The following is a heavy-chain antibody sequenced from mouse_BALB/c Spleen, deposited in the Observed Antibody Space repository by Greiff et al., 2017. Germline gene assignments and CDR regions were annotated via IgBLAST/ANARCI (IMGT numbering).Heavy chain of an antibody. CDR3: ARSRGYGNYPFDY. D-gene: IGHD2-1*01. Sequence: VQLQQSGAELAKPGASVKMSCKASGYTFTSYWMHWVKQRPGQGLEWIGYINPSTGYTEYNQKFKDKATLTADKSSSTAYMQLSSLTSEDSAVYYCARSRGYGNYPFDYWGQGTTLTVSS. CDR2: INPSTGYT. CDR1: GYTFTSYW. J-gene: IGHJ2*01. V-gene: IGHV1-7*01.